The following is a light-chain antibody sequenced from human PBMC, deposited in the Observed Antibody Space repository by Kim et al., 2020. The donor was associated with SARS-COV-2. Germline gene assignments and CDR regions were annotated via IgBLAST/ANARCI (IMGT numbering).Light chain of an antibody. CDR2: LNSDGSH. Sequence: SVKLTCTLSSGHSSYAIAWHQQQPEKGPRYLMKLNSDGSHSKGDGIPDRFSGSSSGAERYLTISSLQSEDEADYYCQTWGTGIWTFGGGTKLTVL. CDR3: QTWGTGIWT. V-gene: IGLV4-69*01. CDR1: SGHSSYA. J-gene: IGLJ2*01.